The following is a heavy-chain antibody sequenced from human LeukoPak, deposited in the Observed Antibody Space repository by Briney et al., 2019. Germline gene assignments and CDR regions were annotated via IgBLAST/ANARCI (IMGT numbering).Heavy chain of an antibody. CDR3: ASLRPAYDTGGYYRNAFDI. D-gene: IGHD3-22*01. Sequence: PGGSLRLSCAASGFTFSDYYMSWIRQAPGKGLQWVSYISSSSSYTNYADSVKGRFTISRDNAKNSLYLQMNSLRAEDTAVYYCASLRPAYDTGGYYRNAFDIWGQGTMVTVSS. CDR1: GFTFSDYY. CDR2: ISSSSSYT. J-gene: IGHJ3*02. V-gene: IGHV3-11*06.